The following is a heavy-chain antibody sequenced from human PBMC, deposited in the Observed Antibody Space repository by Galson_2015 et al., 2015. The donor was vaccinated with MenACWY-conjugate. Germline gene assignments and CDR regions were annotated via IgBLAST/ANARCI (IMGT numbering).Heavy chain of an antibody. V-gene: IGHV3-23*01. CDR3: AKSPMGSGWSPFDY. J-gene: IGHJ4*02. D-gene: IGHD6-19*01. CDR1: GFTFSNYG. CDR2: ISDSGAAT. Sequence: SLRLSCAASGFTFSNYGMSWVRQAPGKGLELVSVISDSGAATDYADSAKGRFTISRDQSKNVLYMQMNSLRAEDTAVYYCAKSPMGSGWSPFDYWGQGTLVTVSS.